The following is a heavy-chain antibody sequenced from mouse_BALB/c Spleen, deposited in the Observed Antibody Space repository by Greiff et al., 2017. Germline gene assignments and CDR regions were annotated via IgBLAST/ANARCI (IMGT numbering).Heavy chain of an antibody. J-gene: IGHJ3*01. CDR2: IDPENGNT. Sequence: EVQLQQSGAELVRPGALVKLSCKASGFNIKDYYMHWVKQRPEQGLEWIGWIDPENGNTIYDPKFQGKASITADTSSNTAYLQLSSLTSEDTAVYYCAGGEKNDYEEGFAYWGQGTLVTVSA. D-gene: IGHD2-4*01. CDR3: AGGEKNDYEEGFAY. CDR1: GFNIKDYY. V-gene: IGHV14-1*02.